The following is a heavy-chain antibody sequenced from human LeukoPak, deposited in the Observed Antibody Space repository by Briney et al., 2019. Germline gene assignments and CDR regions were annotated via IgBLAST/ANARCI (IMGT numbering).Heavy chain of an antibody. J-gene: IGHJ4*02. CDR2: IYHSGGT. CDR1: GVSINDAS. Sequence: SETLSLTCTVSGVSINDASWNWIRKPPGQGLEWIGYIYHSGGTNYNPSPKSRVTISLDTSKNQFSMKLSSVTAADTAVYYCARVGTYDRSLDSWGQGTLVTVSS. D-gene: IGHD3-9*01. V-gene: IGHV4-59*01. CDR3: ARVGTYDRSLDS.